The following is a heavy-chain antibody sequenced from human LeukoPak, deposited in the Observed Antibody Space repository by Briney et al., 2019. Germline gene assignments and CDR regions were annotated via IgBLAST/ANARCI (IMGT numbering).Heavy chain of an antibody. J-gene: IGHJ4*02. V-gene: IGHV4-31*03. CDR1: GGSISSGGYY. CDR2: IYYSGST. D-gene: IGHD2-2*01. Sequence: SQTLSLTCTVSGGSISSGGYYWSWIRQHPGKGLEWIGYIYYSGSTYYNPSLKSRVTISVDTSKSQFSLKLSSVTAADTAVYYCARGAPLPADSTYFDYWGQGTLVTVSS. CDR3: ARGAPLPADSTYFDY.